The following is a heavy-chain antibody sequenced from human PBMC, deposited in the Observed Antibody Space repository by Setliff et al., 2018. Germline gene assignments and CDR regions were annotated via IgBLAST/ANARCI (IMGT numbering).Heavy chain of an antibody. J-gene: IGHJ6*02. D-gene: IGHD2-15*01. CDR3: ATYCSGGSCYSFLYNYYYYGMDV. CDR2: MNPNSGNT. CDR1: GYTFTSYD. V-gene: IGHV1-8*02. Sequence: ASVKVSCKASGYTFTSYDINWARQATGQGLEWMGWMNPNSGNTGYAQKFQGRVTMTRNTSISTAYMGLSSLRSEDTAVYYCATYCSGGSCYSFLYNYYYYGMDVWGQGTTVTVS.